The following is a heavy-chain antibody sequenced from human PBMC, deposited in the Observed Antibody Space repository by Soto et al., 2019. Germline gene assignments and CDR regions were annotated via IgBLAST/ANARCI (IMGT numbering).Heavy chain of an antibody. CDR1: GASVTSSTYY. D-gene: IGHD4-17*01. CDR3: ANDYGDYKSYYGMDV. Sequence: QLQLQESGPGLVKPSETLSLTCTVSGASVTSSTYYWVWIRPPPGKGLEWIGSIYYSGSTYYNPSLRSRVTISVDTSKNQVSLKLTSVTAAYTAVYYCANDYGDYKSYYGMDVWGQGTTVTVSS. CDR2: IYYSGST. V-gene: IGHV4-39*01. J-gene: IGHJ6*02.